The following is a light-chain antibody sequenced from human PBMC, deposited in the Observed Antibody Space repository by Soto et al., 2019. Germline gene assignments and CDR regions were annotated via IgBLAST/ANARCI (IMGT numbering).Light chain of an antibody. J-gene: IGKJ1*01. CDR1: QSVSSSY. CDR3: QQYGSSPGT. V-gene: IGKV3-20*01. CDR2: GAS. Sequence: EIVMTQSPATLSVSPGARATLSCRASQSVSSSYLAWYQQKPGQAPRLLIYGASSRATGIPDRFSGSGSGTDFTLTISRLEPEDFAVYYCQQYGSSPGTFGQGTKVDIK.